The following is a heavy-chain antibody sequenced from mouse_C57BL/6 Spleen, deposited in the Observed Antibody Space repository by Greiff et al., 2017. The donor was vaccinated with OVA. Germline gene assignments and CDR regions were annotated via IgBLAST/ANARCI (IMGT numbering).Heavy chain of an antibody. Sequence: EVMLVESGGGLVQPGGSLKLSCAASGFTFSDYGMAWVRQAPRKGPEWVAFISNLAYSIYYADTVTGRFTISRENAKNTLYLEMSSLRSEDTAMYYCARHEWTMDYWGQGTSVTVSS. D-gene: IGHD1-3*01. J-gene: IGHJ4*01. V-gene: IGHV5-15*04. CDR3: ARHEWTMDY. CDR1: GFTFSDYG. CDR2: ISNLAYSI.